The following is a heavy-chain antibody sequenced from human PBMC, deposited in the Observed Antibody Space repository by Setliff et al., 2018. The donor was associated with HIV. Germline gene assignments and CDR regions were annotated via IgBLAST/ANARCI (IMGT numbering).Heavy chain of an antibody. V-gene: IGHV4-38-2*01. J-gene: IGHJ4*02. D-gene: IGHD5-18*01. CDR3: AAWGPRYSYAPYFFDS. Sequence: PSETLSLTCAVSGYSISSGYYWGWIRQPPGKGLEWIGCIYQSGSTNYSPSLKSRVTISVDASRNQFSLRLSSVTAADTAVYYCAAWGPRYSYAPYFFDSWGQGTLVTVSS. CDR1: GYSISSGYY. CDR2: IYQSGST.